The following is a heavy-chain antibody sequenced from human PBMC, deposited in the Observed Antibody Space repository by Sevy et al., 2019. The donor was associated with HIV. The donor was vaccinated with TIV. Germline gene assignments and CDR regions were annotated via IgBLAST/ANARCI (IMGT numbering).Heavy chain of an antibody. CDR1: GGTFSSYA. CDR3: AAKWELKGDYYYYGMDV. CDR2: IIPIFGTA. Sequence: ASVKVSCKASGGTFSSYAISWVRQAPGQGLEWMGGIIPIFGTANYAQKFQGGVTITADESTSTAYMELSSLRSEDTAVYYCAAKWELKGDYYYYGMDVWGQGTTVTVSS. J-gene: IGHJ6*02. D-gene: IGHD1-26*01. V-gene: IGHV1-69*13.